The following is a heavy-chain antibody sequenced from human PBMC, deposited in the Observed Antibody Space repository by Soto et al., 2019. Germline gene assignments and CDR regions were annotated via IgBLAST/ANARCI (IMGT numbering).Heavy chain of an antibody. CDR2: IQTAGTT. J-gene: IGHJ6*03. D-gene: IGHD2-8*02. V-gene: IGHV3-66*01. Sequence: EVQLVESGGDLVQPGGSLRLSCAASGFSVNSKYMRWVRQAPGKGLEWVSLIQTAGTTYYAGSVKGRFTIPTDFSEITLVLPMNSLRVEYTAVYYCTRDDVHCNGVICYGFPMDVWGKGTKVTVSS. CDR3: TRDDVHCNGVICYGFPMDV. CDR1: GFSVNSKY.